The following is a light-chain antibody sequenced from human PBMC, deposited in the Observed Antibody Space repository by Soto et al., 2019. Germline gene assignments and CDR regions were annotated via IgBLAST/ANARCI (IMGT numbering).Light chain of an antibody. J-gene: IGKJ4*01. CDR1: QSISSW. Sequence: DIQMIQSPSTLSASVGDRVTITCRASQSISSWLAWYQQKPGKAPKLLIYKASSLESGVPSRFSGSGSGTEFTLTISSLQPDDFATYYCQQYNSYRTFGGGTKVDIK. V-gene: IGKV1-5*03. CDR2: KAS. CDR3: QQYNSYRT.